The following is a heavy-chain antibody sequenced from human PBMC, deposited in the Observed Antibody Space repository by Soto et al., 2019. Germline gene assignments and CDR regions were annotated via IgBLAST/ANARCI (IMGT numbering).Heavy chain of an antibody. V-gene: IGHV1-8*01. D-gene: IGHD1-1*01. CDR1: GYAFGDYD. Sequence: QVQLVQSGAEVQRPGASVKVSCRASGYAFGDYDISWVRQAPGQGLEWMGWMNRNSPNTGYAQQFQGRVSMTRDMPITTAYMEVSRLRPEDKAINYCARMATYGTLNLVDPWGQGALVTVSS. CDR2: MNRNSPNT. J-gene: IGHJ5*02. CDR3: ARMATYGTLNLVDP.